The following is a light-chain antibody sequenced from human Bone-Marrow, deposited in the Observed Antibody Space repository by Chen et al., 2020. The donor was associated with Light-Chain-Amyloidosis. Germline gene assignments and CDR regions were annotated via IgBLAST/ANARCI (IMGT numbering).Light chain of an antibody. CDR3: QQYNNWPPLT. V-gene: IGKV3-15*01. J-gene: IGKJ4*01. Sequence: EIVMTQSPATLSVYPGERATLSCRASQSVSSNLAWYQQKPGQAPRLLIYGASTRATGIPARFSGSGSGKEVTLTISSLQSEDFAVDYCQQYNNWPPLTFGGGTKVEIK. CDR2: GAS. CDR1: QSVSSN.